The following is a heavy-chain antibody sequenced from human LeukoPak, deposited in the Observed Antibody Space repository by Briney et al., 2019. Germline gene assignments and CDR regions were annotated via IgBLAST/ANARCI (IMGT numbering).Heavy chain of an antibody. CDR2: ISGTGGTT. V-gene: IGHV3-23*01. CDR3: AKLVFSSSGYFDY. J-gene: IGHJ4*01. Sequence: GGSLRLSCAASGFTFSTYAMNWVRQAPGKGLEWVSTISGTGGTTLYADSVKGRFTISRDNSKNTLYLQMNSLRAEDTAVYYCAKLVFSSSGYFDYWGHGTLVTVSS. CDR1: GFTFSTYA. D-gene: IGHD3-10*01.